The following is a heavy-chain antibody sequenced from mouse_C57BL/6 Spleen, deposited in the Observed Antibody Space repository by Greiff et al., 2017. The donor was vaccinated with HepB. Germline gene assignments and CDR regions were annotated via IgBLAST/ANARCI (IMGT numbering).Heavy chain of an antibody. CDR3: ARSGVLLRTFDV. CDR2: INPSNGGT. D-gene: IGHD1-1*01. CDR1: GYTFTSYW. J-gene: IGHJ1*03. Sequence: QVQLQQSGTELVKPGASVKLSCKASGYTFTSYWMHWVKQRPGQGLEWIGNINPSNGGTNYNEKFKSKATLTVDKSSSTAYMQLSSLTSEDSAVYYCARSGVLLRTFDVWGTGTTVTVSS. V-gene: IGHV1-53*01.